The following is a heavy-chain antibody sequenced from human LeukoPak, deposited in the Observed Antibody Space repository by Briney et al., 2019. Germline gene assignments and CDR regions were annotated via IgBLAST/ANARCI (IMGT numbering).Heavy chain of an antibody. CDR3: ARGAGIAYWFDP. CDR2: INHSGST. V-gene: IGHV4-34*01. Sequence: SETLSLTCPVYGGSFRGYYWSWIRQPPGRGLEWVGEINHSGSTNYNPSLKSRVTISVDTSKNQFSLTLSSVTAADTAVYYCARGAGIAYWFDPWGQGTLVTVSS. J-gene: IGHJ5*02. D-gene: IGHD6-13*01. CDR1: GGSFRGYY.